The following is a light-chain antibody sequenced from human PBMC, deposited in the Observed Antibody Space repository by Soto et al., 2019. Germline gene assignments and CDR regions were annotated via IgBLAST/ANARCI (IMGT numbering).Light chain of an antibody. Sequence: QSVLTQPPSMSAAPGQKVTISCSGRSSNIGNNYVSWYQKLPGTAPKLLIYENNKRPSGIPDRFSGSKSVTSGTLGITGIQTGDEDDYYCGTWDSSLSVYVFGTGTKVNVL. CDR2: ENN. CDR1: SSNIGNNY. J-gene: IGLJ1*01. V-gene: IGLV1-51*02. CDR3: GTWDSSLSVYV.